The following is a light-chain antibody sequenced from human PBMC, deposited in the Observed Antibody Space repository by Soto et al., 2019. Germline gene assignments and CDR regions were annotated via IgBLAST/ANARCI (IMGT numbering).Light chain of an antibody. V-gene: IGKV1-17*03. CDR1: QDISRF. CDR2: DTS. Sequence: DVQMTQSPSAMSASVGDRVTITCRASQDISRFVAWFQQKPGKAPERLIYDTSSLQPGVPSRFSGSRSGTEFTLAFSGLQPEDFATYYCLQHNRYPYTFGQGTKLEIK. J-gene: IGKJ2*01. CDR3: LQHNRYPYT.